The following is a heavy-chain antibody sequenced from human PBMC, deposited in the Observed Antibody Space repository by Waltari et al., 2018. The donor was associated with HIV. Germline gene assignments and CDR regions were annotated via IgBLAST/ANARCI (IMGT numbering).Heavy chain of an antibody. D-gene: IGHD3-10*01. CDR2: MNPNSGNT. CDR1: GSPFTRYD. Sequence: VQLVQSGAEVKKPGDSVKVSCKASGSPFTRYDFYWVRQATGQGLEWMGWMNPNSGNTGYAQNFQGRVTMTRNTSISTAYMELSSLRSEDTAVYYCASSYYGSGSPYYFDYWGQGTLVTVSS. V-gene: IGHV1-8*01. CDR3: ASSYYGSGSPYYFDY. J-gene: IGHJ4*02.